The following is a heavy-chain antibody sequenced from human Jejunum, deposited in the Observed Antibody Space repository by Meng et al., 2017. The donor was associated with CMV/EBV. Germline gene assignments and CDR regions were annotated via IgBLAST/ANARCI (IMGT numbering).Heavy chain of an antibody. CDR2: INAGNGRT. D-gene: IGHD7-27*01. Sequence: NASRYTFTRFTMHWVRQAPGQRLEWMGWINAGNGRTKYSQKFQDRVTITMDTSASTAYMELSSLRSEDTAVYYCAKDGGVWGFWLDPWGLGTLVTVSS. CDR1: RYTFTRFT. J-gene: IGHJ5*02. CDR3: AKDGGVWGFWLDP. V-gene: IGHV1-3*01.